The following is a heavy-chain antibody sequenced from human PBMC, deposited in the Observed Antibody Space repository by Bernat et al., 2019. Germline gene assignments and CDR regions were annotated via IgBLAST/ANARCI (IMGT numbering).Heavy chain of an antibody. D-gene: IGHD6-13*01. V-gene: IGHV3-33*01. Sequence: QLQLVESGGGVVQPGRSLRLSCAASGFTFSSYGMHWVRQAPGKGLEWVAVIWYDGSNKYYADSVKGRFTISRDNSKNTLYLQMNSLRAEDTAVYYCARDWDSSSWYGGYYFDYWGQGTLVTVSS. CDR3: ARDWDSSSWYGGYYFDY. CDR2: IWYDGSNK. CDR1: GFTFSSYG. J-gene: IGHJ4*02.